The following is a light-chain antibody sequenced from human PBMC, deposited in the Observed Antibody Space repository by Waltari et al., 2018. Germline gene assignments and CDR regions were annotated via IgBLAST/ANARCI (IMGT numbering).Light chain of an antibody. J-gene: IGKJ4*01. Sequence: EIVLTQSPATLSLSPGERATLSCRASQSVSNNLAWYQQKPGQAPSLLIYDASNRSTGIPARFSGGGSGTDFTLTISSLEPEDFAVYYCQQRISWPLTFGGGTKVEIK. V-gene: IGKV3-11*01. CDR3: QQRISWPLT. CDR2: DAS. CDR1: QSVSNN.